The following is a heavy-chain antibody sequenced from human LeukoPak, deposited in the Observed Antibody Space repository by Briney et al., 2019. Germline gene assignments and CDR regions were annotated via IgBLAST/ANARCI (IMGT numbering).Heavy chain of an antibody. CDR2: ISGRGGST. V-gene: IGHV3-23*01. J-gene: IGHJ4*02. CDR1: GFTFSSYA. Sequence: PGGSLRLSCAASGFTFSSYAMNWVRQAPGKGLEWVSGISGRGGSTYYADSVKGRFTISRDNSKNTLYLQMNSLRRGDTAVYYCAKANYENSGNYYIYWGQGTLVTVSS. CDR3: AKANYENSGNYYIY. D-gene: IGHD3-22*01.